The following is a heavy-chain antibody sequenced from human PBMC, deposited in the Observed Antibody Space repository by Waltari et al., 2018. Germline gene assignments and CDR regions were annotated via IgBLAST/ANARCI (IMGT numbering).Heavy chain of an antibody. V-gene: IGHV4-4*08. CDR3: ARSAKCESSSDSCDLVAN. D-gene: IGHD2-21*01. J-gene: IGHJ4*02. Sequence: QVQLQESGPGLVRPSETLSLTCTVSAGYIDNYYWTWIRQTPGKGLEWIGYIHRSGATKYNPPLRSRVTISVDTSKNHFSLRLTSVTAADTAVYYCARSAKCESSSDSCDLVANWGQGTLVTVSS. CDR1: AGYIDNYY. CDR2: IHRSGAT.